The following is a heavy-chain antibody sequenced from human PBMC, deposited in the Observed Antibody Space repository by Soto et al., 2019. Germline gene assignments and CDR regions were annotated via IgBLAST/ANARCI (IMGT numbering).Heavy chain of an antibody. CDR1: GLTFSHHG. V-gene: IGHV3-30*18. J-gene: IGHJ4*02. CDR2: VSSDGSIT. Sequence: GGSLRHSWAASGLTFSHHGMRWVRQATGKGLEWLTVVSSDGSITYDADSVRGRFAISRDNSKNTLYLHMNSLRTEDTAVYYCAKESDYYSNSKWSFDSWGQGILVTVSS. CDR3: AKESDYYSNSKWSFDS. D-gene: IGHD2-21*01.